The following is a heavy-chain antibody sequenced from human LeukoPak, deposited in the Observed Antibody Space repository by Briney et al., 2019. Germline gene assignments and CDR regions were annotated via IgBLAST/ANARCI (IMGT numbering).Heavy chain of an antibody. D-gene: IGHD1-7*01. V-gene: IGHV4-30-2*01. Sequence: PSETLSLTCTVSGGSISSGGYYWSWIRQPPGKGLEWIGYIYHSGSTYYNPSLKSRVTISVDRSKNQFALKLSSVTAADTAVYYCARDGTGPDYWGQGTLVTVSS. CDR2: IYHSGST. CDR3: ARDGTGPDY. J-gene: IGHJ4*02. CDR1: GGSISSGGYY.